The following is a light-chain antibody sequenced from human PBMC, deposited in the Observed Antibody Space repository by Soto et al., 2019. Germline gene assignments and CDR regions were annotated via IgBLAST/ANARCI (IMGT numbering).Light chain of an antibody. Sequence: EIVLTQSPGTLSLSPGERATLSCRASPSVSRSYLAWYQQKPGQAPRLLIYGASSRATGIPDRFSGSGSGTDFTLTISRLEPEDFAVYYCQQYGSSPRTFGQGTKVEIK. CDR2: GAS. CDR1: PSVSRSY. J-gene: IGKJ1*01. V-gene: IGKV3-20*01. CDR3: QQYGSSPRT.